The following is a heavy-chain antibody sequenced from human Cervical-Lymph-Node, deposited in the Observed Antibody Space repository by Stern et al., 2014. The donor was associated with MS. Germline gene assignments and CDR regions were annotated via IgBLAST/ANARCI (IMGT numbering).Heavy chain of an antibody. CDR2: IRGKAYGATT. J-gene: IGHJ4*02. CDR1: GFNFADYG. V-gene: IGHV3-49*05. CDR3: SRDRAAAIDY. Sequence: EVQLEESGGGLVKPGRSLRLSCRGSGFNFADYGLSWFRQVPGKGLEWIGFIRGKAYGATTIYDASVEGRFTISRDDSKSMAYLQMNSLKIEDTAVYYCSRDRAAAIDYWGQGTLVTVSA. D-gene: IGHD2-2*01.